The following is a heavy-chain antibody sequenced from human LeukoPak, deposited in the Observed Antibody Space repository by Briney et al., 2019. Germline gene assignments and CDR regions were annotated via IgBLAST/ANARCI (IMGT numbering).Heavy chain of an antibody. Sequence: SETLSLTCTVSGGSISSSSYYWAWIRQPPGKGLEYVGSYSGSTYYNPSLKSRVTISVDTSKKQFSLKLSSVTAADTAVYYCARSSYGAGSKPYWVDYWGQGTLVTVSS. CDR1: GGSISSSSYY. V-gene: IGHV4-39*01. D-gene: IGHD3-10*01. J-gene: IGHJ4*02. CDR2: YSGST. CDR3: ARSSYGAGSKPYWVDY.